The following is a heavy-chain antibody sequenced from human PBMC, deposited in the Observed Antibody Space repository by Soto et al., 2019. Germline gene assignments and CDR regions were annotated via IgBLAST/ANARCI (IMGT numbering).Heavy chain of an antibody. D-gene: IGHD3-22*01. CDR1: GGSISDSNW. J-gene: IGHJ4*02. Sequence: SETLSLTCAVSGGSISDSNWWSWVRQPPGKGLEWIGEIYHSGRTNYNPSLKSRVTISVDKSKNQFSLTLSSVTAADTAVYYCARGRRNYDSSGYYLRPFDYWGQGTLVTVSS. V-gene: IGHV4-4*02. CDR2: IYHSGRT. CDR3: ARGRRNYDSSGYYLRPFDY.